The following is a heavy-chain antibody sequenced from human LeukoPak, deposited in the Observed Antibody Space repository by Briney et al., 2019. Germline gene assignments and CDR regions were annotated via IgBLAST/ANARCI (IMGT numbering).Heavy chain of an antibody. D-gene: IGHD1-7*01. Sequence: GGSLRLSCATSGLTFSSYEMNWVRQAPGKGLEWVSYISGSGSTIYYADSVKGRFTISRDNAKNSLYLQMNSLRAEDTAVYYCAGELELYNWFDPWGQGTLVTVSS. CDR2: ISGSGSTI. CDR3: AGELELYNWFDP. J-gene: IGHJ5*02. CDR1: GLTFSSYE. V-gene: IGHV3-48*03.